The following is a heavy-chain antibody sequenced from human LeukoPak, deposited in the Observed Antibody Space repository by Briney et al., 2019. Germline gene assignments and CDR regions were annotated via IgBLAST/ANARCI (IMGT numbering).Heavy chain of an antibody. D-gene: IGHD3-22*01. CDR2: IDPNSGGT. J-gene: IGHJ4*02. CDR1: GYTFTGYY. Sequence: ASVKVSCKASGYTFTGYYMHWVRLAPGQGLEWMGWIDPNSGGTNYAQKFQGRVTMTRDTSISTAYMELSRLRSDDTAVYYCARDVNYYDSSGYYQNDYWGQGTLVTVSS. CDR3: ARDVNYYDSSGYYQNDY. V-gene: IGHV1-2*02.